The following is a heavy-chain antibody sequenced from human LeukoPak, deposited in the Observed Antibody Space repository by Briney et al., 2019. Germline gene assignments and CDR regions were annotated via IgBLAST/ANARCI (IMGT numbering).Heavy chain of an antibody. CDR2: ISSSSSYI. D-gene: IGHD6-19*01. J-gene: IGHJ4*02. CDR3: ARGRYSSGWSYFDY. CDR1: GFTFSSYS. Sequence: GGSLRLSCAASGFTFSSYSMNWVRQAPGKGLEWVSSISSSSSYIYYADSVKGRFTISRDNAENSLYLQMNSLRAEDTAVYYCARGRYSSGWSYFDYWGQGTLVTVSS. V-gene: IGHV3-21*01.